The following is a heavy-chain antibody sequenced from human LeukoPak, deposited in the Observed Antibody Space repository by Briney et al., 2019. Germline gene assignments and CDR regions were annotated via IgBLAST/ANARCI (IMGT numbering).Heavy chain of an antibody. CDR2: IYHSGST. J-gene: IGHJ2*01. V-gene: IGHV4-30-2*01. D-gene: IGHD7-27*01. CDR3: ARVLTGGYWYFDL. CDR1: GGSISSGDYS. Sequence: SQTLSLTCAVPGGSISSGDYSWSWIRQPPGEGLEWIGYIYHSGSTYYDPSLKSRVTISLDRSKDQFSLKLSSVTAADTAVYYCARVLTGGYWYFDLWGRGTLVTVSS.